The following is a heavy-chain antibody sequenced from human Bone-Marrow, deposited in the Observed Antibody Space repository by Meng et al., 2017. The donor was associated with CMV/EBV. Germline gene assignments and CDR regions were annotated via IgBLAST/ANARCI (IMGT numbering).Heavy chain of an antibody. CDR1: GLTFDDYY. CDR2: INWDGPFT. D-gene: IGHD1-26*01. J-gene: IGHJ6*02. CDR3: AKDKGGATYYGLNV. Sequence: GSLKIPCVASGLTFDDYYIHWVRQVPGKGLEWVSFINWDGPFTSYAVSVRCRFTMSRDNSRNSVFLQMNSLRMEVTDLYYCAKDKGGATYYGLNVWGRGTTVTVSS. V-gene: IGHV3-43*01.